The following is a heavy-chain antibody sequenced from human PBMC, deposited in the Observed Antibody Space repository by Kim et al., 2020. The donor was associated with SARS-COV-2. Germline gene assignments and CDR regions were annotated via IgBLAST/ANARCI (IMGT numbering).Heavy chain of an antibody. CDR3: ARDLGLVRAAPSDTANDAFVV. J-gene: IGHJ3*01. D-gene: IGHD1-26*01. CDR1: GFTFSDFY. CDR2: ISNRGSTI. Sequence: GGSLRLSCAASGFTFSDFYMSWFRQAPGKGLEWVSYISNRGSTIYYADSVKGRFTVSRDNTKNSLFLQMSSLRVEDTALYYCARDLGLVRAAPSDTANDAFVVGGQGTMVPVPS. V-gene: IGHV3-11*01.